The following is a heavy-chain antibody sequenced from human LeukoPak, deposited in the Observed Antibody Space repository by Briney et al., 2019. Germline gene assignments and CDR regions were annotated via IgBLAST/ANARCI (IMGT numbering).Heavy chain of an antibody. Sequence: SETLSLTCDVSGGSVSSTSYYWGWIRQPPGKGLEWIGIIYQSGSTYYNPSLKSRVAISLDTSKNQFSLKLSSVTAADTAVYYCARDVYFPDTSRYKDFWGQGALVTVSS. CDR1: GGSVSSTSYY. CDR3: ARDVYFPDTSRYKDF. CDR2: IYQSGST. J-gene: IGHJ4*02. D-gene: IGHD3-16*02. V-gene: IGHV4-39*07.